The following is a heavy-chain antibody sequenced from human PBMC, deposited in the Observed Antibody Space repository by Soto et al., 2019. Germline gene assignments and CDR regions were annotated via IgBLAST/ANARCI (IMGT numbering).Heavy chain of an antibody. CDR3: ARDLGVIAAPGSHYFDY. CDR1: GGSISYYY. J-gene: IGHJ4*02. V-gene: IGHV4-59*01. CDR2: IYYSGST. Sequence: SETLSLTCTVSGGSISYYYWSWIRQPPGKGLEWIGYIYYSGSTKYNPSLKSRVTISVDTSKNQFSLKLTSVTAADTAVYFCARDLGVIAAPGSHYFDYWGQGTLVTVSS. D-gene: IGHD6-13*01.